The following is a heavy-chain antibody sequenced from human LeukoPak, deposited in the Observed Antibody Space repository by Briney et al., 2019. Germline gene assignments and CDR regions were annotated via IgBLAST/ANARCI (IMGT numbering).Heavy chain of an antibody. CDR2: ISGSGGST. J-gene: IGHJ3*02. Sequence: GGSLRLSCAASGFTFSSYAMSWVRQAPGKGLEWVSGISGSGGSTYYADSVKGRFTISRDNSKNTLCLQMNSLRAEDTAVYYCAKDAQYSSGPRAFDIWGQGTMVTVSS. CDR3: AKDAQYSSGPRAFDI. D-gene: IGHD6-19*01. CDR1: GFTFSSYA. V-gene: IGHV3-23*01.